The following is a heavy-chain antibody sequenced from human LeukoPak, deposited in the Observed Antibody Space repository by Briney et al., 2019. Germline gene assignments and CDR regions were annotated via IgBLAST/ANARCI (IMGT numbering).Heavy chain of an antibody. D-gene: IGHD1-20*01. CDR2: IYYSGST. CDR3: AALRITGTSEHYYYYGMDV. CDR1: GGSFSSYY. Sequence: PSETLSLTCTVSGGSFSSYYWSWIRQPPGKGLEWIGYIYYSGSTNYNPSLKSRVTISVDTSKNQFSLKLSSVTAADTAVYYCAALRITGTSEHYYYYGMDVWGQGTTVTVSS. V-gene: IGHV4-59*01. J-gene: IGHJ6*02.